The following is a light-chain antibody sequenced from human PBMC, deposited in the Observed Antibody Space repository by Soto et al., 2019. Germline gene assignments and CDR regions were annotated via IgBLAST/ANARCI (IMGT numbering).Light chain of an antibody. J-gene: IGKJ1*01. CDR3: QQYNSFWT. V-gene: IGKV1-5*01. CDR2: DAS. CDR1: QSISSW. Sequence: DIQMTQSPSTLSASGGDRVTITCRASQSISSWLAWYQQKPGKAPRLLIYDASYLERGVPSRFSGSGSGTEFTLTISDLQPDDLATYYCQQYNSFWTFGQGTKVDIK.